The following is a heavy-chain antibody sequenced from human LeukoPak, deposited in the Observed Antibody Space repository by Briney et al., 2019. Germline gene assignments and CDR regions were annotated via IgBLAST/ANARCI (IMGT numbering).Heavy chain of an antibody. Sequence: ASVKVSCKASGYTFTGYYMHWVRQAPGQGLEWMGWINPNSGGTNYAQKFQGRVTMTRDTSISTAYMELSRLRSDDTAAYYCASDTVTYYYYGMDVWGQGTTVTVSS. CDR1: GYTFTGYY. D-gene: IGHD4-17*01. V-gene: IGHV1-2*02. J-gene: IGHJ6*02. CDR3: ASDTVTYYYYGMDV. CDR2: INPNSGGT.